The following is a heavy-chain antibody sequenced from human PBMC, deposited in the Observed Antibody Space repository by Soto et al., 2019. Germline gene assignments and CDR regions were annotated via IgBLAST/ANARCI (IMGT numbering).Heavy chain of an antibody. V-gene: IGHV6-1*01. CDR1: GDSFSSNSAA. CDR3: ARVQPNIAAAADDAFDI. CDR2: TYYRSKWYN. J-gene: IGHJ3*02. Sequence: SQTLSLTCAISGDSFSSNSAAWNWIRQSPSRGLEWLGRTYYRSKWYNDYAVSVKSRITINPDTSKNQFSLQLNSVTPEDTAVYYCARVQPNIAAAADDAFDIWGQGTMVTVSS. D-gene: IGHD6-13*01.